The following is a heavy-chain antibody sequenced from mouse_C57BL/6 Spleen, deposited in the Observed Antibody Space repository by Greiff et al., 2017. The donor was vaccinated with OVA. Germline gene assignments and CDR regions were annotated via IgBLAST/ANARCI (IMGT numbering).Heavy chain of an antibody. Sequence: VKLQQSGPELVKPGASVKISCKASGYAFSSSWMNWVKQRPGKGLEWIGRIYPGDGDTNYNGKFKGKATLTADKSSSTAYMQLSSLTSEDSAVYFCVYGSSYDYAMDYWGQGTSVTVSS. J-gene: IGHJ4*01. CDR3: VYGSSYDYAMDY. D-gene: IGHD1-1*01. CDR2: IYPGDGDT. V-gene: IGHV1-82*01. CDR1: GYAFSSSW.